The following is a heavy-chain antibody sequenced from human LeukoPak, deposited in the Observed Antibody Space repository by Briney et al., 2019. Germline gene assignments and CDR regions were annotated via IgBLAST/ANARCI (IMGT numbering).Heavy chain of an antibody. V-gene: IGHV4-61*02. CDR1: GDSISSGSYY. J-gene: IGHJ4*02. D-gene: IGHD4-11*01. CDR3: ARYYSNCECYFDY. CDR2: IYTSGST. Sequence: SETLSLTCTVSGDSISSGSYYWSWIRQPAGKGLEWIGRIYTSGSTNYNPSLKSRVIMSLDTSKNQFSLKLSSVTATDTAIYYCARYYSNCECYFDYWGQGILVTVSS.